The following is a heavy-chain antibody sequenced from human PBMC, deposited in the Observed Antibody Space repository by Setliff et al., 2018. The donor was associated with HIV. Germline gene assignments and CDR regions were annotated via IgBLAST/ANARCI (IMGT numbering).Heavy chain of an antibody. V-gene: IGHV4-39*01. J-gene: IGHJ4*02. CDR2: IDHTGGT. CDR1: GGSINSTSDY. D-gene: IGHD3-3*01. Sequence: SETLSLTCTVSGGSINSTSDYWGWIRQPPGNGLEWIGSIDHTGGTYYKPSPKSLVTISVDPSKNQLSLMLSSVAAGDTSVYYCARSIVPVASGYYYFEYWGQGTLVTVS. CDR3: ARSIVPVASGYYYFEY.